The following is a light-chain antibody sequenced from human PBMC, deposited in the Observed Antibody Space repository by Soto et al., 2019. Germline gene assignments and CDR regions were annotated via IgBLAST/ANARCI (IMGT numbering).Light chain of an antibody. CDR2: GVS. Sequence: EIVLTQSPATLSLSPGDIATLSCRASQSVSNYLAWFQQKPGQPPRLHIYGVSNRATGNPARFSGSGSGTDFTLTIDSLEPEDSAVYYCQQRDNWPRTFGQGTKVEIK. CDR1: QSVSNY. J-gene: IGKJ2*01. V-gene: IGKV3-11*01. CDR3: QQRDNWPRT.